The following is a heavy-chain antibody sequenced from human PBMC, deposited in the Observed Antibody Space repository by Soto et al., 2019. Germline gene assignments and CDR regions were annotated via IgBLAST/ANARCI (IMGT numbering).Heavy chain of an antibody. D-gene: IGHD3-16*01. CDR3: AREPTGGNDAFDI. Sequence: QVQLEESGGGVVRPGRSLRLSCAASGLPFRIFGMHWVRQAPGKGLEWVASLWADGSHECYADSVKGRFTVSRDNSKSTVYLQMNSLRAEDTALYYCAREPTGGNDAFDIWGQGTMVTVSS. J-gene: IGHJ3*02. CDR1: GLPFRIFG. CDR2: LWADGSHE. V-gene: IGHV3-33*01.